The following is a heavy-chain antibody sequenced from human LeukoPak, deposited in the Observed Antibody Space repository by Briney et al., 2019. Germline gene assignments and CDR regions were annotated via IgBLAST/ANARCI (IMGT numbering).Heavy chain of an antibody. V-gene: IGHV3-33*01. CDR2: IWYDGSNK. CDR1: GFTFSSYG. CDR3: ARERCSSTSCYKGYYYYGMDV. D-gene: IGHD2-2*02. Sequence: GGSLRLSCAASGFTFSSYGMHWVRQAPGKGLEWEAVIWYDGSNKYYADSVKGRFTISRDNSKNTLYLQMNSLRAEDTAVYYCARERCSSTSCYKGYYYYGMDVWGQGTTVTVSS. J-gene: IGHJ6*02.